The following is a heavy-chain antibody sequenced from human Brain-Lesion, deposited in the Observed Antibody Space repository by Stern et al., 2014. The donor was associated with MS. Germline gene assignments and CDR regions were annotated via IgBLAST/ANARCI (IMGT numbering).Heavy chain of an antibody. Sequence: QVQLVQSGAEVKKPGASVKVSCKTSGYIFTGYYIHWVRQAPGQGLEWMAWINPNTGGPKYVQKFQGRVTMSRDTSISTAYVGLSSLTSDDTAVYYCARDQRGITIFGVVTDYYYLGMDVWGQGTTVTGSS. J-gene: IGHJ6*02. CDR1: GYIFTGYY. D-gene: IGHD3-3*01. CDR3: ARDQRGITIFGVVTDYYYLGMDV. CDR2: INPNTGGP. V-gene: IGHV1-2*02.